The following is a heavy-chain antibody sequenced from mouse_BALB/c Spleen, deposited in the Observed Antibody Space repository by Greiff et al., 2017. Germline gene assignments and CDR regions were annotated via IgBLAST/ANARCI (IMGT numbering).Heavy chain of an antibody. CDR2: ISSGSSTI. CDR1: GFTFSSFG. D-gene: IGHD2-14*01. CDR3: ARGHRYEFYYAMDY. V-gene: IGHV5-17*02. J-gene: IGHJ4*01. Sequence: EVKVVESGGGLVQPGGSRKLSCAASGFTFSSFGMHWVRQAPEKGLEWVAYISSGSSTIYYADTVKGRFTISRDNPKNTLFLQMTSLRSEDTAMYYCARGHRYEFYYAMDYWGQGTSVTVSS.